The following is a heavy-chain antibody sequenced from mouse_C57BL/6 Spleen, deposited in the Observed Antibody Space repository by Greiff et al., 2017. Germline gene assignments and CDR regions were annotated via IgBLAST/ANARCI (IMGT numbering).Heavy chain of an antibody. CDR2: IYPGDGDT. D-gene: IGHD2-5*01. V-gene: IGHV1-80*01. Sequence: VKLMESGAELVKPGASVKISCKASGYAFSSYWMNWVKQRPGKGLEWIGQIYPGDGDTNYNGKFKGKATLTADKSSSTAYMQLSSLTSEDSAVYFCARWWGVANSNYEDDYWGQGTTLTVSS. J-gene: IGHJ2*01. CDR3: ARWWGVANSNYEDDY. CDR1: GYAFSSYW.